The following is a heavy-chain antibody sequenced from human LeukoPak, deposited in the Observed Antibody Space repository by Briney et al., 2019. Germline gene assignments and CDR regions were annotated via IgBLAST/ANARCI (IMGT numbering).Heavy chain of an antibody. CDR3: ARDIDSSSSHFDY. Sequence: GGSLRLSCAASGFTVSGNYMSWVRQAPGKGLEWVSVIYSGGSTYYADSVKGRFTISRDNSKNTLYLQMNSLRAEDTAVYYCARDIDSSSSHFDYWGQGTLVTVSS. D-gene: IGHD6-6*01. CDR2: IYSGGST. V-gene: IGHV3-66*02. J-gene: IGHJ4*02. CDR1: GFTVSGNY.